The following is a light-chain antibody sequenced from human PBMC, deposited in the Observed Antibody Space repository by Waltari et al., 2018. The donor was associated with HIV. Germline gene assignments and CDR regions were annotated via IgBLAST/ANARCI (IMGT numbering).Light chain of an antibody. CDR1: SRDVGSYNR. J-gene: IGLJ2*01. CDR2: EVS. CDR3: SSYTSSNLV. V-gene: IGLV2-18*02. Sequence: QSALTQPPSVSGSPGQSVTISCTGSSRDVGSYNRVSWYQQPPGTAPKLMIYEVSNRPAGVPDRFSGSKSGNTASLIISWLQAEDEADYYCSSYTSSNLVFGGGTKLTVL.